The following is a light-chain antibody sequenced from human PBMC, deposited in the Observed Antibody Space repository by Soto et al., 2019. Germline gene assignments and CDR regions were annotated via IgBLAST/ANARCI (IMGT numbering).Light chain of an antibody. CDR3: LHYYNWPPT. V-gene: IGKV3-15*01. CDR1: QSVGTN. CDR2: PAS. J-gene: IGKJ1*01. Sequence: EIIMTQSPVTLSVSPGDRATLSCRASQSVGTNLAWYQQKPGQAPRLLIYPASGRVAGIPARFSVSGSGTEFPLTPSSLQSGHVAIYYCLHYYNWPPTFGQGPRVEMK.